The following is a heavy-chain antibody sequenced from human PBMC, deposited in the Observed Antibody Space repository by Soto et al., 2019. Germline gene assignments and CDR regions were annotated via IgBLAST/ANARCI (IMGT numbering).Heavy chain of an antibody. CDR2: IKSDGSYT. V-gene: IGHV3-74*01. CDR1: GFTFNTYL. J-gene: IGHJ4*02. CDR3: ATGGSGYFTY. D-gene: IGHD3-22*01. Sequence: GGSLRLSCAASGFTFNTYLMQWVRQAPGKGLVWVSRIKSDGSYTNYADSVKGRFTISRDNAKNTLFLQMNSLGAEDTAVYYCATGGSGYFTYWGQGTLVTVSS.